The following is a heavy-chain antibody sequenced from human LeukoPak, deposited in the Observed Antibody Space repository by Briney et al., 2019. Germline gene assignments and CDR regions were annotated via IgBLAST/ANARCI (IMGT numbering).Heavy chain of an antibody. D-gene: IGHD6-13*01. J-gene: IGHJ4*02. CDR2: IYTSGST. CDR1: GGSISSYY. CDR3: ARGFFASSSSPLDY. Sequence: SETLSLTCTVSGGSISSYYWSWIRQPPGKGLEWIGYIYTSGSTNYNPSLKSRVTISVDTSKNQFSLKLSSVTAADTAVYYCARGFFASSSSPLDYWGQGTLVTVSS. V-gene: IGHV4-4*09.